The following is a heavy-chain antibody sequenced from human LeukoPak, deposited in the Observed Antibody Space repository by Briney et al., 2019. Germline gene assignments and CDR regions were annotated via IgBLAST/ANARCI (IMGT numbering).Heavy chain of an antibody. CDR3: ARDYSYGYSGY. Sequence: ASVKVSCKASGYIFTSYGISWVRQAPGEGLEWMGWVSAYNGNTEYGQKFLGRVTMTTDTSTTTAYMEPRSLTSDDTAVYYCARDYSYGYSGYWGQGTLVTVSS. J-gene: IGHJ4*02. CDR2: VSAYNGNT. D-gene: IGHD5-18*01. V-gene: IGHV1-18*01. CDR1: GYIFTSYG.